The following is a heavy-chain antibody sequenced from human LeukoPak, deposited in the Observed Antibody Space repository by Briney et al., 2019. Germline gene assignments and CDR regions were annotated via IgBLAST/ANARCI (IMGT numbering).Heavy chain of an antibody. D-gene: IGHD6-6*01. CDR3: AKDSAIAARLYYFDY. V-gene: IGHV3-30-3*01. J-gene: IGHJ4*02. Sequence: GGSLRLSCAASGFTFSPHAMHWVRQAPGKGLKWVAVISSDGSDKYYADSVQGRFTISRDNSKNTLYLQMNSLRPEDTAVYYCAKDSAIAARLYYFDYWGQGTLVTVSS. CDR2: ISSDGSDK. CDR1: GFTFSPHA.